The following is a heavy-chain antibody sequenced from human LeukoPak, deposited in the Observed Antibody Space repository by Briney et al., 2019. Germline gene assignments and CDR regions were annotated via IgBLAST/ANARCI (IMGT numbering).Heavy chain of an antibody. CDR3: ARAHYDSSGYVDY. Sequence: GASVEVSCKASGYTFTGYYMHWVRQAPGQGLEWMGWINPNSGGTNYAQKLQGRVTMTRDTSISTAYMELSRLRSDDTAVYYCARAHYDSSGYVDYWGQGTLVTVSS. D-gene: IGHD3-22*01. CDR1: GYTFTGYY. J-gene: IGHJ4*02. V-gene: IGHV1-2*02. CDR2: INPNSGGT.